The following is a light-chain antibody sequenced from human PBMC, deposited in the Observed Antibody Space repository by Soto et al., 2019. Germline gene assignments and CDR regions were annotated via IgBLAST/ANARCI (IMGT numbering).Light chain of an antibody. CDR1: QAVISGY. Sequence: EIVLTQSPGALSLSPGEGATLSCRASQAVISGYLVWYQQKPGQAPRLLMYGVSSRPTGISDRFSGSGSGTEFTLTITRLEPEDFALYYCQQYGVPPFNFGQGTKLQIK. CDR2: GVS. CDR3: QQYGVPPFN. J-gene: IGKJ2*01. V-gene: IGKV3-20*01.